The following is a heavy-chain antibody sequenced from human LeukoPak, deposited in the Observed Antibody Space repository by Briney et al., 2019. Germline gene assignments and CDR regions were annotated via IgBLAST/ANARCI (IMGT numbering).Heavy chain of an antibody. CDR3: ARHSGTYPRWFDY. CDR1: GGSIRSISYY. J-gene: IGHJ4*02. Sequence: SETLSLTCTVSGGSIRSISYYWGWIRRPPGKGLEWIGTIYYSGSTYYNPSLKSRVTISVDTSKNQLSLKLSSVTAADTAAYYCARHSGTYPRWFDYWGQGTLVTVSS. V-gene: IGHV4-39*01. CDR2: IYYSGST. D-gene: IGHD1-26*01.